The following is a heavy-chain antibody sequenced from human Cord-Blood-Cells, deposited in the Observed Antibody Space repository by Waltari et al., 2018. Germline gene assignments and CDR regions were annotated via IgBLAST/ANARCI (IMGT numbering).Heavy chain of an antibody. D-gene: IGHD2-15*01. CDR3: ASFQYCSGGSCYLFDP. CDR2: IIPIFGTA. V-gene: IGHV1-69*06. J-gene: IGHJ5*02. CDR1: GGTFSSYA. Sequence: KKPGSSVKVSCKASGGTFSSYAISWVRQAPGQGLEWMGGIIPIFGTANYAQKFQGRVTITADKSTSTAYMELSSLSSEDTAVYYWASFQYCSGGSCYLFDPWGQGTLVTVSS.